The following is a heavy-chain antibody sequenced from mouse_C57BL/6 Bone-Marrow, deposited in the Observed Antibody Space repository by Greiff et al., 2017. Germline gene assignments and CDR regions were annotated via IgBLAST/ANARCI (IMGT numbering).Heavy chain of an antibody. CDR2: ISSGGDYI. CDR1: GFTFSSYA. J-gene: IGHJ4*01. CDR3: TKGVAPYAMDY. D-gene: IGHD1-1*01. Sequence: EVQLVEPGEGLVKPGGSLKLSCAASGFTFSSYAMSWVRQTPEQRLEWVAYISSGGDYIYYADPVKGRFTFSRDNARNTLYLQMSSLKSEDTAMYYCTKGVAPYAMDYWGQGTSVTVSS. V-gene: IGHV5-9-1*02.